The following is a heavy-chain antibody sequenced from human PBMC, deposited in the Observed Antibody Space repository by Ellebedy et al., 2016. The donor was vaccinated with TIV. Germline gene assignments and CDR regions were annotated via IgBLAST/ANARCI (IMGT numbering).Heavy chain of an antibody. V-gene: IGHV1-8*01. J-gene: IGHJ4*02. CDR2: MNPNSGNT. Sequence: ASVKVSXXASEYTFSSYDINWVRQATGQGLEWMGWMNPNSGNTGYAQKFQGRVTMTRNTSISTAYMELSSLRSEDTAVYYCARAGERWLQFIGYWGQGTLVTVSS. CDR1: EYTFSSYD. D-gene: IGHD5-24*01. CDR3: ARAGERWLQFIGY.